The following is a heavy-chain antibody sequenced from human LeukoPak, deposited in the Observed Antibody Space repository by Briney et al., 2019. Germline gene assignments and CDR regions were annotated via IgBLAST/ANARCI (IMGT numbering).Heavy chain of an antibody. CDR1: GGSFSGYY. CDR3: ARDSSLYCSGGSCYQYFQH. V-gene: IGHV4-59*01. CDR2: IYNSGST. J-gene: IGHJ1*01. Sequence: PSETLSLTCAVYGGSFSGYYWSWIRQPPGKGLEWIGYIYNSGSTNYNPSLKSRVTISVDTSKHQFSLKLNSVTAADTAVYYCARDSSLYCSGGSCYQYFQHWGQGTLVTVSS. D-gene: IGHD2-15*01.